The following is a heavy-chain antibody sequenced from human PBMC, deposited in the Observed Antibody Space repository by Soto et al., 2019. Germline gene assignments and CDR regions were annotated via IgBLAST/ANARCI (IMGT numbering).Heavy chain of an antibody. CDR3: AHSYYDISGHYHYFDY. CDR1: GFSLSTSGVG. V-gene: IGHV2-5*02. CDR2: IYWDDDK. D-gene: IGHD3-22*01. J-gene: IGHJ4*02. Sequence: QITLKESGPTLVKPTQTLTLTCTFSGFSLSTSGVGVGWIRQPPGKALEWLALIYWDDDKRYSPSLKSRLTITKDTSKNQVVLTMTNMDPVDTATYYCAHSYYDISGHYHYFDYWGQGTLVTVSS.